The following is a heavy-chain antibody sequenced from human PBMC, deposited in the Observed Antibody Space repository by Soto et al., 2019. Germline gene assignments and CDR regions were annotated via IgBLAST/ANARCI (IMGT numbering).Heavy chain of an antibody. Sequence: LSLTCTVSGGSISSGGYYWSWIRQHPGKGLEWIGYIYYSGSTYYNPSLKSRVTISVDTSKNQFSLKLSSVTAADTAVYYCARGYYDFWSGPGGAFDIWGQGTMVTVSS. V-gene: IGHV4-31*03. CDR1: GGSISSGGYY. CDR2: IYYSGST. CDR3: ARGYYDFWSGPGGAFDI. D-gene: IGHD3-3*01. J-gene: IGHJ3*02.